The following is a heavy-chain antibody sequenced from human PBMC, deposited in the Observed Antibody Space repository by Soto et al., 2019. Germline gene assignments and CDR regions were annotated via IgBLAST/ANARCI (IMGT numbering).Heavy chain of an antibody. Sequence: QVQLVQSGAEVKKPGASVKVSCKASGYIFTSYGSSWVRQAPGQGLEWMGWISSYNGNTNYAQKLQGRATMTTVTSTSTANMELRSLRSDDTAVYYCARDTGAPLDYWGQGTLVTVSS. CDR2: ISSYNGNT. J-gene: IGHJ4*02. CDR1: GYIFTSYG. D-gene: IGHD1-26*01. V-gene: IGHV1-18*01. CDR3: ARDTGAPLDY.